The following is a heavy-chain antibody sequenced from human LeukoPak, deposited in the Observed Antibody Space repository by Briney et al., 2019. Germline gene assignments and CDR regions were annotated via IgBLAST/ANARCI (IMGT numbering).Heavy chain of an antibody. CDR2: INNVGSNT. J-gene: IGHJ4*02. D-gene: IGHD2-15*01. V-gene: IGHV3-23*03. CDR3: AKSGRSGCFPRADS. CDR1: GFAFNTYA. Sequence: GGSLRLSCVASGFAFNTYAMSWVRQAPGKGLEWVASINNVGSNTYYADSVKGRFTISRDDPKNTLNLQMNSLRAEGTAVYYCAKSGRSGCFPRADSWGQGTLVTVSS.